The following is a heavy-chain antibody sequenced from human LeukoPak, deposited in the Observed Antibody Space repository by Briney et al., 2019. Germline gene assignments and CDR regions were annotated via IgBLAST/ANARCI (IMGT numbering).Heavy chain of an antibody. V-gene: IGHV4-4*07. Sequence: SETLSLTCTVSGGSISTYYWSWIRQPAGKGLEWIGRFYSSGSTNYNPSLKSRVTMSVDTSRNQFSLKLSSVTAADTAVYYCARGAYGSGSTALFDYWGQGTLVTVSS. CDR1: GGSISTYY. D-gene: IGHD3-10*01. CDR2: FYSSGST. J-gene: IGHJ4*02. CDR3: ARGAYGSGSTALFDY.